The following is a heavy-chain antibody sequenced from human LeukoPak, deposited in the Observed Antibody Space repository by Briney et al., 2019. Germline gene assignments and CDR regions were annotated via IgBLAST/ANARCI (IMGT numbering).Heavy chain of an antibody. J-gene: IGHJ4*02. CDR2: ISGSGGST. Sequence: GGSLRLSCEASGFTFSNAWMSWVRQAPGKGLEWVSAISGSGGSTYYADSVKGRFTISRDNSKNTLYLQMNSLRAEDTAVYYCAKDRTAMGLFDYWGQGTLVTVSS. CDR3: AKDRTAMGLFDY. V-gene: IGHV3-23*01. CDR1: GFTFSNAW. D-gene: IGHD5-18*01.